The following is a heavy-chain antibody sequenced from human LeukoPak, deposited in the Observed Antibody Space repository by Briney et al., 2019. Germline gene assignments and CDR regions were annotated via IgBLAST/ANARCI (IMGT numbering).Heavy chain of an antibody. CDR3: ARDLGDEYAFDI. V-gene: IGHV3-33*01. D-gene: IGHD4-17*01. CDR2: IWYDGSNK. J-gene: IGHJ3*02. Sequence: GGSLRLSSAASGFTFSSYGMHWVRQAPGKGLEWVAVIWYDGSNKYYADSVKGRFTISRDNSKNTLYLQMNSLRAEDTAVYYCARDLGDEYAFDIWGQGTMVTVSS. CDR1: GFTFSSYG.